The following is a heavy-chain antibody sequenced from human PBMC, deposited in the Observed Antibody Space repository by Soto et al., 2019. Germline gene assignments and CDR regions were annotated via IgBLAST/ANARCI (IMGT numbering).Heavy chain of an antibody. D-gene: IGHD3-10*01. CDR3: AKDRGDISIRDIDY. Sequence: EVQLLESGGGLVQPGGSLRLSCAASGFTFRNYAMSWVRQAPGKGLEWVSAISGSGTSTYYAESVKGRFTISRDKSKNTLYLQMNSRRAEDTAVYYCAKDRGDISIRDIDYWGQGTLVTVSS. CDR2: ISGSGTST. J-gene: IGHJ4*02. V-gene: IGHV3-23*01. CDR1: GFTFRNYA.